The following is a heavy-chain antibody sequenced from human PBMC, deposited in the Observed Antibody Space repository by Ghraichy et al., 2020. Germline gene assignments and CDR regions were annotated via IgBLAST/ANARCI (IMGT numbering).Heavy chain of an antibody. CDR2: INHSGST. Sequence: SETLSLTCAVYGGSFSGYYWSWIRQPPGKGLEWIGEINHSGSTNYNPSLKSRVTISVDTSKNQFSLKLSSVTAADTAVYYCARTGYYDFWSGYYTDYWGQGTLVTVSS. CDR3: ARTGYYDFWSGYYTDY. V-gene: IGHV4-34*01. D-gene: IGHD3-3*01. J-gene: IGHJ4*02. CDR1: GGSFSGYY.